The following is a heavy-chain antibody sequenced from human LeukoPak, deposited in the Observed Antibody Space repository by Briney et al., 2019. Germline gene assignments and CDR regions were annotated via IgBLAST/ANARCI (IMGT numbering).Heavy chain of an antibody. D-gene: IGHD1-1*01. V-gene: IGHV4-30-2*01. CDR3: ARSWNDRNWFDP. CDR1: GGSISSGGYY. Sequence: PSETLSLTCTVSGGSISSGGYYWSWIRQPPGKGLEWIGYIYHSGSTYYNPSLKSRVTISVDRSKNQFSLKLSSVTAADTAVYYCARSWNDRNWFDPWGQGTLVTVSS. CDR2: IYHSGST. J-gene: IGHJ5*02.